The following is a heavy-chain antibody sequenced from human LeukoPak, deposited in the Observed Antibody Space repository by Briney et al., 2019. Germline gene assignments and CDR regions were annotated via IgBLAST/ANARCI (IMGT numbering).Heavy chain of an antibody. CDR1: GFTFSSYS. D-gene: IGHD4-11*01. J-gene: IGHJ4*02. CDR3: ARDGSTVTNYYFDY. CDR2: ISSSSTYI. V-gene: IGHV3-21*01. Sequence: GGSLRLSCAASGFTFSSYSMNWVRQAPGKGLEWVSSISSSSTYIYHADSVKGRFTISRDNAKNSLYLQMNSLRAEDTAVYYCARDGSTVTNYYFDYWGQGTLVTVSS.